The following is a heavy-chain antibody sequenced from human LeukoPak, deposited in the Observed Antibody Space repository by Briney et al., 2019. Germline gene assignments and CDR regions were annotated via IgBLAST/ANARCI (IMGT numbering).Heavy chain of an antibody. CDR1: GHIFTTYY. CDR3: AKETPNTGWFDP. J-gene: IGHJ5*02. Sequence: ASVKVSCTASGHIFTTYYVHLVRQAPGQGLEWMGVINPSGDGTNYPQRFQGRVTLTRDTSTSTVYMELSSLRSEDTAIYYCAKETPNTGWFDPWGQGTLVTVSS. CDR2: INPSGDGT. D-gene: IGHD1-14*01. V-gene: IGHV1-46*01.